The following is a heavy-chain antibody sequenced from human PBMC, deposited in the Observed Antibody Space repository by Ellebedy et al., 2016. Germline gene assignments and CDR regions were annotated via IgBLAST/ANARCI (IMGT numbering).Heavy chain of an antibody. D-gene: IGHD6-6*01. V-gene: IGHV3-7*01. J-gene: IGHJ5*02. Sequence: GESLKISXAASGFTFSSYWMSWVRQAPGKGLEWVANIKQDGSEKYYVDSVKGRFTISRDNAKNSLYLQMNSLRAEDTAVYYCARDRRIAARGWFDPWGQGTLVTVSS. CDR1: GFTFSSYW. CDR2: IKQDGSEK. CDR3: ARDRRIAARGWFDP.